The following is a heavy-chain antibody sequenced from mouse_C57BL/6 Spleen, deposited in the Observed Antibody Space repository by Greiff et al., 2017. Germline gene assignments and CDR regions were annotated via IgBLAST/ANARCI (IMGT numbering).Heavy chain of an antibody. CDR3: ARDPPYYDYGGGCAY. CDR1: GFTFSSYA. CDR2: ISAGGSYT. D-gene: IGHD2-4*01. J-gene: IGHJ3*01. V-gene: IGHV5-4*01. Sequence: EVKVVESGGGLVKPGGSLKLSCAASGFTFSSYAMSWVRQTPEKRLEWVATISAGGSYTYYPDNVKGRFTISRDNAKNNLYLQMSHLKAEDTAMYYWARDPPYYDYGGGCAYWGQGTLGTVSA.